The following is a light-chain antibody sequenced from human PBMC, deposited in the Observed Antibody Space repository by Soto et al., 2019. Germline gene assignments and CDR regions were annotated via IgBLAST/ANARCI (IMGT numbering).Light chain of an antibody. V-gene: IGKV3-15*01. J-gene: IGKJ1*01. Sequence: EIVMTQSPATLSVSPGERATLSCRASQSVSSNLAWYQQKPGQAPRLLIYGASTRANGIPARFSGSGSGTDVTLTISSLQSEDFAVYYCQQYNNWRRTFGQGTKVEIK. CDR1: QSVSSN. CDR3: QQYNNWRRT. CDR2: GAS.